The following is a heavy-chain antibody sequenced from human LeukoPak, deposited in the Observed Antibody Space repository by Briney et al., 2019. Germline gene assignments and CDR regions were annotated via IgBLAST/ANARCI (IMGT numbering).Heavy chain of an antibody. J-gene: IGHJ5*02. Sequence: KPSETLSLTCTVSGGSISSYYWSWIRQPAGKGLEWIGRIYTSGSTNYNPSLKSRVTISVDTSMNQFSLKLSSVTAADTAVYYCARGVTTVTTINWFDPWGQGTLVTVSS. D-gene: IGHD4-17*01. CDR1: GGSISSYY. CDR2: IYTSGST. V-gene: IGHV4-4*07. CDR3: ARGVTTVTTINWFDP.